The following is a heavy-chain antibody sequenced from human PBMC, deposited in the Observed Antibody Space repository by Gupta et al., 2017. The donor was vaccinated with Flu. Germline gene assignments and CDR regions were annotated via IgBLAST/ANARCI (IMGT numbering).Heavy chain of an antibody. D-gene: IGHD1-14*01. V-gene: IGHV3-66*02. CDR1: GFTVSGNY. CDR3: ARGPNLDS. Sequence: EVQLVESGGGLVQPGGVLRLSCAASGFTVSGNYMNGVRQTPGKGLEWVSVTYTDVSTYSADSVKGRFTISRDNSKNTLFLQMNSLRGEDTAVYYCARGPNLDSWGQGTLVTVSS. J-gene: IGHJ4*02. CDR2: TYTDVST.